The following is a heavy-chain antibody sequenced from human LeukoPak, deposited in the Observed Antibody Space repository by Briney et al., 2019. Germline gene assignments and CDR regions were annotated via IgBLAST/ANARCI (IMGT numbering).Heavy chain of an antibody. CDR3: ARVGAYGDNHFDY. Sequence: PSQTLSLTCTVSGGSISSGSYYWSWIRQPAGKGLEWIGRIYTSGSTNYNPSLKSRVTISVDTSKNQFSLKLSSVTAADTAVYYCARVGAYGDNHFDYWGQGILVTVSS. V-gene: IGHV4-61*02. J-gene: IGHJ4*02. D-gene: IGHD4-17*01. CDR1: GGSISSGSYY. CDR2: IYTSGST.